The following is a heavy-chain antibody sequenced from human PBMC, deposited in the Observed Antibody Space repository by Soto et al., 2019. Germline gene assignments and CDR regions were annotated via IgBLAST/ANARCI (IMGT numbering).Heavy chain of an antibody. CDR1: GDSIRSGEDY. CDR2: IYYRGST. J-gene: IGHJ6*02. Sequence: SETLSLTCNVSGDSIRSGEDYWSWIRQPPGKGLEWIGYIYYRGSTYYNPSLKSRLTISIDTSENQFSLKLTSVTAADTAVYYCARGAESGSGYGYYHYGMDVWGQGIRVT. D-gene: IGHD3-22*01. V-gene: IGHV4-30-4*01. CDR3: ARGAESGSGYGYYHYGMDV.